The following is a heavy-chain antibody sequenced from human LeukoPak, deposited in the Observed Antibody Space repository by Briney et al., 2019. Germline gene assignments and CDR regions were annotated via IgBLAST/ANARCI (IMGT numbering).Heavy chain of an antibody. CDR3: ARAGFNLAPHRGTPFDY. Sequence: SETLSLTCTVSSGSISGYYWSWIRQPPGKGLEWIGEINQSGSSNYNPSLKSRVTISIDTSKNQFSLKLTSVTAADTAVYYCARAGFNLAPHRGTPFDYWGQGTLVTVSS. V-gene: IGHV4-34*01. CDR2: INQSGSS. CDR1: SGSISGYY. D-gene: IGHD6-6*01. J-gene: IGHJ4*02.